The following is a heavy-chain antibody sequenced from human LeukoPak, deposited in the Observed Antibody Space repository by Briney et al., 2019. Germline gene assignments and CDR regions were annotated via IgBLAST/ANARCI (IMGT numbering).Heavy chain of an antibody. CDR1: GGSISGGGYS. V-gene: IGHV4-30-2*06. J-gene: IGHJ4*02. CDR2: IYHSGST. D-gene: IGHD3-10*01. CDR3: TGQIRGVGDY. Sequence: PQTLSLTCAVSGGSISGGGYSWSWIRQSPERGLECIGYIYHSGSTYYNPSLKSRVTISVDRPKNQFSLKLSSVTAADTAVYYCTGQIRGVGDYWGQGTLVTVSS.